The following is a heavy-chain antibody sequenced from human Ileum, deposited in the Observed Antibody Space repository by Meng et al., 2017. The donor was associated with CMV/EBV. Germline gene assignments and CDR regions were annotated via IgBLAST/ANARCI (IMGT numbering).Heavy chain of an antibody. D-gene: IGHD2/OR15-2a*01. CDR3: ARDRSFYGTGPHFDY. CDR1: GFTFSDYW. Sequence: GESLKISCAASGFTFSDYWMYWVRQVPGKGLVWVSRINSDGSTSHHVDSVKGRFTISRDNAKNTLYLQMSSLRVEDTAVYYCARDRSFYGTGPHFDYWGQGALVTDSS. J-gene: IGHJ4*02. V-gene: IGHV3-74*01. CDR2: INSDGSTS.